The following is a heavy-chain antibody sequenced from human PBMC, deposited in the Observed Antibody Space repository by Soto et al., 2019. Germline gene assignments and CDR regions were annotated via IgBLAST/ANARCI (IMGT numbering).Heavy chain of an antibody. V-gene: IGHV3-23*01. CDR1: GFSFGGYA. CDR3: AKASKGYTGYDLDY. CDR2: LSGSGSST. J-gene: IGHJ4*02. Sequence: EVQLLESGGDLVQPGGSLRLSCAASGFSFGGYAMSWVRQAPGKGLEWVSALSGSGSSTYYSDSVRGRFTISRDNSENTLYLQMNSLRAVDTAVYFCAKASKGYTGYDLDYWGQGTLVTVSP. D-gene: IGHD5-12*01.